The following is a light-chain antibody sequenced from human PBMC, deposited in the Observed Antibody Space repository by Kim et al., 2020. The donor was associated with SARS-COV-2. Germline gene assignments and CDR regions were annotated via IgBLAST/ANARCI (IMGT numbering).Light chain of an antibody. J-gene: IGKJ2*03. CDR2: GAS. Sequence: SPGKRATLSCRASQSVSSSYLAWYQQKPGQAPRILIYGASSRATGIPDRFSGSGSGTDFTLTISRLEPEDFAVYYCQQYGSSPSYSFGQGTKLEI. V-gene: IGKV3-20*01. CDR3: QQYGSSPSYS. CDR1: QSVSSSY.